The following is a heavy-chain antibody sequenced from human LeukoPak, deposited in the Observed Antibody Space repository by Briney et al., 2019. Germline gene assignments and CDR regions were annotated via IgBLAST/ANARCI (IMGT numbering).Heavy chain of an antibody. D-gene: IGHD6-6*01. CDR2: IIPLFGTA. CDR1: GGTFSSYA. J-gene: IGHJ6*03. Sequence: ASVKVSCKASGGTFSSYAISWVRQAPGQGLEWMGGIIPLFGTANYAQKFQGRVTITADTTTSTAYMELSSLRSEDTAVYYCARARDSSSSPYYYYMDVWGKGTTVTVSS. CDR3: ARARDSSSSPYYYYMDV. V-gene: IGHV1-69*06.